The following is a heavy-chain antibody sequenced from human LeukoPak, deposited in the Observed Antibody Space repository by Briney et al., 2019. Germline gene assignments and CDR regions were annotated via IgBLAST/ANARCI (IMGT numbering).Heavy chain of an antibody. CDR3: ARDLYGGYFDY. V-gene: IGHV3-48*03. J-gene: IGHJ4*02. Sequence: GGSLRLSCAASGFTFSSYEMNWVRQAPGKGLEWVSYISSSDSTIYYADSVKGRFTISRDNAKNSLYLQMNSLRAEDTAVYYCARDLYGGYFDYWGQGTLVTVSS. D-gene: IGHD4/OR15-4a*01. CDR2: ISSSDSTI. CDR1: GFTFSSYE.